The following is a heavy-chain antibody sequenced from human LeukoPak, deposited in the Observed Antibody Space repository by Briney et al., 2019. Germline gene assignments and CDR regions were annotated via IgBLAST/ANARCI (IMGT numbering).Heavy chain of an antibody. CDR3: APESYGSGSYYPYFDY. CDR1: GFTFSSYG. D-gene: IGHD3-10*01. J-gene: IGHJ4*02. Sequence: PGGSLRLSCAASGFTFSSYGMHWVRQAPGKGLEWVAVISYDGSNKYYADSVKGRFTISRDNSKNTLYLQMNSLRAEDTAVYYCAPESYGSGSYYPYFDYWGQGTLVTVSS. CDR2: ISYDGSNK. V-gene: IGHV3-30*03.